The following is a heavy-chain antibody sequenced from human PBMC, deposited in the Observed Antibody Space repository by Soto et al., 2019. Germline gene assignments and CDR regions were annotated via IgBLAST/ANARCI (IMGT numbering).Heavy chain of an antibody. CDR2: ISGAGGNT. J-gene: IGHJ5*02. CDR3: AKDPVPQLLPSWWFDP. V-gene: IGHV3-23*01. CDR1: GFAFGAYA. D-gene: IGHD2-2*01. Sequence: SGGSLRLSCAASGFAFGAYAMTWVRQAPGEGLEWVSVISGAGGNTYYADSVKGRFTVSRDNSKKMLYLEMNSLRVEDTAIYYCAKDPVPQLLPSWWFDPWGQGTRVTVSS.